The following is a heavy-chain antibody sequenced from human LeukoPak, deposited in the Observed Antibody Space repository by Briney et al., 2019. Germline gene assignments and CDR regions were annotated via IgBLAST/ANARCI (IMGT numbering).Heavy chain of an antibody. V-gene: IGHV3-48*03. Sequence: PGGSLRLSCTTSSFSFSDYDMNWVRQAPGKGLEWISHISGSDTAITYSDSVKGRFIISRDNPKNTLYLQMNSLRAEDTAVYYCATENSYADCWGQGTLVTVSS. CDR1: SFSFSDYD. CDR3: ATENSYADC. J-gene: IGHJ4*02. D-gene: IGHD2-21*01. CDR2: ISGSDTAI.